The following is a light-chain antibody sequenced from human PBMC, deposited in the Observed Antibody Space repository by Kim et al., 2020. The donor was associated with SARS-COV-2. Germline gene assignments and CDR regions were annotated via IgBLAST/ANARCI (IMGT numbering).Light chain of an antibody. Sequence: SSELTQDPAVSVALGQTVRITCQGDSLRSYYATWYHQKPRQAPVLVIYGRNSRPSGIPDRFSGSASGNTASLTISGAQAEDESDFYCQSRDSGGNVVFGG. CDR1: SLRSYY. J-gene: IGLJ2*01. CDR2: GRN. V-gene: IGLV3-19*01. CDR3: QSRDSGGNVV.